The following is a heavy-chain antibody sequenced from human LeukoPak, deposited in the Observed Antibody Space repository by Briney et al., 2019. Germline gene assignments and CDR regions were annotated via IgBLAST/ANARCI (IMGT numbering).Heavy chain of an antibody. Sequence: GGSLRLSCAASGFTFSTYWMHWVRQAPGKGLVWVSRIISDGSITTYADSVKGRFTISRDNAKNTLYLQMNSLRAEDTAVYYCARVVYYYDSSGYPGAFDIWGQGIMVTVSS. J-gene: IGHJ3*02. CDR1: GFTFSTYW. D-gene: IGHD3-22*01. CDR3: ARVVYYYDSSGYPGAFDI. CDR2: IISDGSIT. V-gene: IGHV3-74*01.